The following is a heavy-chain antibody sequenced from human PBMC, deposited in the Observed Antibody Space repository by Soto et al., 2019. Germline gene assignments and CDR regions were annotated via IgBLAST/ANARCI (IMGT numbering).Heavy chain of an antibody. CDR1: GDSINNRSYY. D-gene: IGHD2-21*02. CDR2: IYYSGST. J-gene: IGHJ4*02. CDR3: ARQRTSVVTQAYFDS. Sequence: SETLSLTCTVTGDSINNRSYYWGWIRQPPGKGLEWIGSIYYSGSTYNNPSLKSRVSMSVDTSKNQFSLKLRSVTAADTALYYCARQRTSVVTQAYFDSWGQGSLVTSPQ. V-gene: IGHV4-39*01.